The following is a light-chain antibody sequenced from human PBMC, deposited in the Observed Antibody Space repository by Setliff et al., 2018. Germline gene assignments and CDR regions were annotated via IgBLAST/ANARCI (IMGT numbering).Light chain of an antibody. Sequence: QSALAQTPSASGTPGQRVAISCSGSNSNIGSNSVSWFQQLPGTAPNLLIYRDNQRPSGVPDRFSGSRSGTSASLAISGLQSEDEADYYCQSYAGGLGGYVFGGGTKVTVL. J-gene: IGLJ1*01. V-gene: IGLV1-44*01. CDR1: NSNIGSNS. CDR3: QSYAGGLGGYV. CDR2: RDN.